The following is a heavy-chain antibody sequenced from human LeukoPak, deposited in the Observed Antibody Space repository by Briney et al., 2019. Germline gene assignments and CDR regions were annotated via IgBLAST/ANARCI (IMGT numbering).Heavy chain of an antibody. Sequence: SETLSLTCAVSADSFSSHYWTWIQQPPGKGLEWIGYISYIGYTNYNPSLKSRVTISIDTSKNQFSLKLSSATAADTAVYYCARGDAGSCSSSSCYGMRWFDPWGQGTLVTVSS. D-gene: IGHD2-2*01. J-gene: IGHJ5*02. CDR1: ADSFSSHY. CDR2: ISYIGYT. CDR3: ARGDAGSCSSSSCYGMRWFDP. V-gene: IGHV4-59*11.